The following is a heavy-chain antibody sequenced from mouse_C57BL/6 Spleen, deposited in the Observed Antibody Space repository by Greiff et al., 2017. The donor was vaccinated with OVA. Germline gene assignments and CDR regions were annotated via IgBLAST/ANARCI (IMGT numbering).Heavy chain of an antibody. D-gene: IGHD2-5*01. CDR2: INYDGSST. Sequence: EVQVVESEGGLVQPGSSMKLSCTASGFTFSDYYMAWVRQVPEKGLEWVANINYDGSSTYYLDSLKSRFIISRDNAKNILYLQMSSLKSEDTATYYCARVGYSNWYFDVWGTGTTVTVSS. V-gene: IGHV5-16*01. J-gene: IGHJ1*03. CDR3: ARVGYSNWYFDV. CDR1: GFTFSDYY.